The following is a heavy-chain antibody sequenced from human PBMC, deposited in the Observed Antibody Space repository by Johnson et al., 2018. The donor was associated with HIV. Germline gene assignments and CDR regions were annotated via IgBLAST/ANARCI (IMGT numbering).Heavy chain of an antibody. Sequence: QVQLVESGGGLVKPGWSLRLSCAASGFTFSSYAMHCVRQAPGKGLEWVAVISYDGSNKYYADSVKGRFTISRDNSKNTLYLQMNSLRAEDTAVYYCAKDRNYDILSIWGQGTMVTVSS. CDR2: ISYDGSNK. J-gene: IGHJ3*02. V-gene: IGHV3-30-3*01. D-gene: IGHD3-9*01. CDR1: GFTFSSYA. CDR3: AKDRNYDILSI.